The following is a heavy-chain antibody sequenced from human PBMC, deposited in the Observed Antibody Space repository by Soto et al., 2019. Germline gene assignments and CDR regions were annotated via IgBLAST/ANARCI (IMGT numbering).Heavy chain of an antibody. CDR2: ISGSGGST. CDR3: AKDFEPYEPGWPTAFDP. D-gene: IGHD5-12*01. CDR1: GFTFSSYA. Sequence: GGSLRLSCAASGFTFSSYAMSWVRQAPGKGLEWVSAISGSGGSTYYADSVKGRFTISRDNSKNTLYLQMNSLRAEDTAVYYCAKDFEPYEPGWPTAFDPWGQGTRVTVSS. J-gene: IGHJ5*02. V-gene: IGHV3-23*01.